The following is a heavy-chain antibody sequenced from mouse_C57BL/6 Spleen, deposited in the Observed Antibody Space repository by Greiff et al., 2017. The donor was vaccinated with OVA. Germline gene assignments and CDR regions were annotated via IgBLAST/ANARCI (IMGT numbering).Heavy chain of an antibody. CDR2: IDPETGGT. CDR1: GYTFTDYE. J-gene: IGHJ4*01. CDR3: TRRGRDAMDY. V-gene: IGHV1-15*01. Sequence: QVQLQQSGAELVRPGASVTLSCKASGYTFTDYEMHWVKQTPVHGLEWIGAIDPETGGTAYNQKFKGKAILTADKSSSTAYMELGSLTSEDSAVYYCTRRGRDAMDYWGQGTSVTVSS.